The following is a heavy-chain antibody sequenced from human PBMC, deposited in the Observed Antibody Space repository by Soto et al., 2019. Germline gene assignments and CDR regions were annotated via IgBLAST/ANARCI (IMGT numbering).Heavy chain of an antibody. J-gene: IGHJ4*02. V-gene: IGHV3-23*01. CDR2: LSGGGSTT. CDR3: AKGPEYDILTGCDY. CDR1: GFTFSLSA. Sequence: EVQLLESGGGFVQPGESLRLSCAASGFTFSLSAMSWVRQAPGRGLDWVSSLSGGGSTTDDADSVKGRFTISRDNSKNTVHLQMNSLRAEDTAVYYCAKGPEYDILTGCDYCGQGALVTVSS. D-gene: IGHD3-9*01.